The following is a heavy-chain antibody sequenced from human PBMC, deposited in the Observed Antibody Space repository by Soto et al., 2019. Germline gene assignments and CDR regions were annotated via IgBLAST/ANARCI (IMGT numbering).Heavy chain of an antibody. D-gene: IGHD3-10*01. V-gene: IGHV3-23*01. J-gene: IGHJ4*02. CDR3: AKYTVPEDLGEY. CDR2: ISRAGTT. Sequence: GGSLRLSCAASGFTFRSYAMAWVRQAPGKGLEWVSGISRAGTTVYADSVRGRFTISRDNSKNTLYLQMNSLRAEDTALYYCAKYTVPEDLGEYCGRGTLVTVSS. CDR1: GFTFRSYA.